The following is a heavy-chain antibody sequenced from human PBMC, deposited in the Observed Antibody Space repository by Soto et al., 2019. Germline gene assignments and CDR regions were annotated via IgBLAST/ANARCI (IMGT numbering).Heavy chain of an antibody. Sequence: EVQLVESGGGLVKPGGSLRLSCAASGFTFSSYSMNWVRQAPGKGLEWVSSISSSSSYIYYVDSVKGRFTISRDNAKNSLYLQMNSLRAEDTAVYYCAISWGDYPFDYWGQGTLVTVSS. CDR2: ISSSSSYI. D-gene: IGHD1-26*01. V-gene: IGHV3-21*01. CDR3: AISWGDYPFDY. CDR1: GFTFSSYS. J-gene: IGHJ4*02.